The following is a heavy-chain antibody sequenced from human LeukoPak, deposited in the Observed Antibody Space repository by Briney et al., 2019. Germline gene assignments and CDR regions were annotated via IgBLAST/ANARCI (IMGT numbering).Heavy chain of an antibody. Sequence: PGGSLRLSCVASGFTFRNYAMHWVRQGPVKGLEGVAIITNDGNTKWDADSVKGRFSISRDNSKNVLFLQMNSLRIEDTAVYYCARADYSGWGYYGMDVWGQGTTVTVSS. D-gene: IGHD3-10*01. CDR2: ITNDGNTK. CDR1: GFTFRNYA. CDR3: ARADYSGWGYYGMDV. J-gene: IGHJ6*02. V-gene: IGHV3-30-3*01.